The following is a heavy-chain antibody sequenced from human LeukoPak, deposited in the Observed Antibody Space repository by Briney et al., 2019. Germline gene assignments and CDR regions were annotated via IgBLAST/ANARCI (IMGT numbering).Heavy chain of an antibody. CDR1: GGSISSSSYY. Sequence: PSETLSLTCTVSGGSISSSSYYWSWIRQPPGKGLEWIGYIYYSGSTNYNPSLKSRVTISVDTSKNQFSLKLSSVTAADTAVYYCARGLPMLHYGDYVSWYFDLWGRGTLVTVSS. CDR2: IYYSGST. CDR3: ARGLPMLHYGDYVSWYFDL. J-gene: IGHJ2*01. D-gene: IGHD4-17*01. V-gene: IGHV4-61*05.